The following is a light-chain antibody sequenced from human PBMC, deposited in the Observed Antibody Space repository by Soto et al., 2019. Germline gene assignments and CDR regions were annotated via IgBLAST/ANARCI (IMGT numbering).Light chain of an antibody. CDR3: QQYGYSPRT. V-gene: IGKV3-20*01. CDR2: GTS. Sequence: EVVWTQSPGTLSLSPGERATLSCRASQSVSSPYLAWYQQRPGQAPRLLIYGTSTMATGIPDRFSGSGSGTDLTLHINRLEPDDVAVYYCQQYGYSPRTVGEGTKVEF. CDR1: QSVSSPY. J-gene: IGKJ4*02.